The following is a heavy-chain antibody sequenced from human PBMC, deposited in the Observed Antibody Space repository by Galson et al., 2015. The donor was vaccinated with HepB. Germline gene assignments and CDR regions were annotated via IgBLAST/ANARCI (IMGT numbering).Heavy chain of an antibody. CDR1: GDSVSSNRAA. CDR3: ARGHYYDSTGAYYFDY. J-gene: IGHJ4*02. Sequence: AISGDSVSSNRAAWNWIRQSPSRGLEWLGRTYYRSKWSSDYAASVKSRITINADTSKNQFSLQLNSVTPEDTAVYYCARGHYYDSTGAYYFDYWGQGTLVTVSS. V-gene: IGHV6-1*01. CDR2: TYYRSKWSS. D-gene: IGHD3-22*01.